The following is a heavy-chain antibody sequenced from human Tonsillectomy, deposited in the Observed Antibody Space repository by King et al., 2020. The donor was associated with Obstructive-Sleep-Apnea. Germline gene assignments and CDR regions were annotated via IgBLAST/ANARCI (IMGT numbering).Heavy chain of an antibody. J-gene: IGHJ2*01. CDR1: GFTFSSYA. Sequence: VQLVESGGALAQPGGSLRLSCAASGFTFSSYAMHWVRQAPGKGLEYVSAINSNGGSTYYANSVKGRFTISRDNSKKTLYLQMGSLRIEDRAVYYFARGGWRGEDWYFDLWGRGTLVTVSS. V-gene: IGHV3-64*01. CDR2: INSNGGST. CDR3: ARGGWRGEDWYFDL. D-gene: IGHD3-3*01.